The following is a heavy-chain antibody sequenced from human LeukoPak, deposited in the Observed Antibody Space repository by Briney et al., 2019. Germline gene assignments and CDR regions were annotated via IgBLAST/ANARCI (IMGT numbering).Heavy chain of an antibody. CDR1: GFTFSSYG. CDR2: ISYDGSNK. D-gene: IGHD3-22*01. V-gene: IGHV3-30*03. Sequence: GGSLRLSCAASGFTFSSYGMHWVRQAPGKGLEWVAVISYDGSNKYYADSVKGRFTISRDNSKNTLYLQMNSLRAEDTAVYYCASGQYYYDSSGYPHFDYWGQGTLVTVSS. CDR3: ASGQYYYDSSGYPHFDY. J-gene: IGHJ4*02.